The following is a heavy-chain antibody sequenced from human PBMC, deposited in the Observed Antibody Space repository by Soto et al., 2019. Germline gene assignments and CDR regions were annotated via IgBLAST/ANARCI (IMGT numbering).Heavy chain of an antibody. CDR2: IHPSGGST. V-gene: IGHV1-46*01. Sequence: ASVNVSCKASGYTFTDQYIHWVRQAPGQGLEWMGMIHPSGGSTTYAQIFQGRVSMTMDTSTTTVYMDLSSLKSEDTAMYYCTRETNSCECWGKGNMVIVSS. CDR1: GYTFTDQY. D-gene: IGHD6-19*01. CDR3: TRETNSCEC. J-gene: IGHJ4*02.